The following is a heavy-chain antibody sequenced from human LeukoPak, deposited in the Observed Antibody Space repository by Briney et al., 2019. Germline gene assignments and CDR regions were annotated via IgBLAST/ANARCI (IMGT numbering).Heavy chain of an antibody. V-gene: IGHV4-59*01. CDR2: IYYSGST. CDR1: GGSISSYY. Sequence: SETLSLTCTVSGGSISSYYWSWIRQPPGKGLEWIGYIYYSGSTNYNPSLKSRVTISVDTSKNQFSLKLSSVTAADTAVHYCAGLIAVAGTGFDYWGQGTLATVSS. CDR3: AGLIAVAGTGFDY. J-gene: IGHJ4*02. D-gene: IGHD6-19*01.